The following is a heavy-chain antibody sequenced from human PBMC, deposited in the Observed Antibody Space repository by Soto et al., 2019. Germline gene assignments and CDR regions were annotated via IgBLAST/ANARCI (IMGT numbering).Heavy chain of an antibody. V-gene: IGHV3-33*01. CDR3: ARDRYDILTDYYYYGMDV. J-gene: IGHJ6*02. CDR2: IWYDGSNK. Sequence: QVQLVESGGGVVQPGRSLRLSCAASGFTFSSYGMHWVRQAPGKGLEWVAVIWYDGSNKYYADSVKGRFTISRDNSKNTLYLQMNSLRAEDTAVYYCARDRYDILTDYYYYGMDVWGQGTTVTVSS. CDR1: GFTFSSYG. D-gene: IGHD3-9*01.